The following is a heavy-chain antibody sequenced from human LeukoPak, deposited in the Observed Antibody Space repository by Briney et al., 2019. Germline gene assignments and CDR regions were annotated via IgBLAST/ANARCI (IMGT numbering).Heavy chain of an antibody. V-gene: IGHV1-18*01. CDR3: ARGPPPNWTRWMTTFNWFDP. J-gene: IGHJ5*02. CDR1: GYTFTSYG. D-gene: IGHD1-20*01. Sequence: ASVKVSCKASGYTFTSYGISWVRQAPGQGLEWMGWISSYNGNTNYAQKFQGRVTMTRDTSISTAYMELSRLRSDDTAVYYCARGPPPNWTRWMTTFNWFDPWGQGTLVTVSS. CDR2: ISSYNGNT.